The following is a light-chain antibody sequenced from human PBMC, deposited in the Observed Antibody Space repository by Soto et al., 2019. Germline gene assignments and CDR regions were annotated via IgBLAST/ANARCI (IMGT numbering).Light chain of an antibody. V-gene: IGLV2-14*01. CDR2: EVT. Sequence: QSALTQPASVSGSPGQSITISCTGSSSDVGAYNYVSWYQQHPGKAPRLMIYEVTNWPSGVSNRFSGSKSGNTASLTISGLRAEDEADYYCSSYTSGSTLVVFGGGTKLTVL. CDR1: SSDVGAYNY. CDR3: SSYTSGSTLVV. J-gene: IGLJ2*01.